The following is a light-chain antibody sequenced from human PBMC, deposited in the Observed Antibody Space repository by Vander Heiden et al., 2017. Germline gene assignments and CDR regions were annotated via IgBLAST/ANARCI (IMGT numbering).Light chain of an antibody. CDR2: GAS. V-gene: IGKV3-20*01. J-gene: IGKJ4*01. CDR3: QQYEKVPLT. Sequence: PGQRATLSCRASQSLSRNFLAWYQQKPGQSPRLLIYGASNRAAGTPDRFSGSGSGTAFTRTISRLEPEDFAVYFCQQYEKVPLTFGGGTKVDLK. CDR1: QSLSRNF.